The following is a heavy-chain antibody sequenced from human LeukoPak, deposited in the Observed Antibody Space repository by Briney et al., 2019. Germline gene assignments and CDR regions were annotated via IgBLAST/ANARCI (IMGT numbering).Heavy chain of an antibody. CDR3: ASSGSGSYSMGYYFDY. V-gene: IGHV6-1*01. CDR1: GDSVSSNSAA. CDR2: TYYRSKWYN. J-gene: IGHJ4*02. D-gene: IGHD1-26*01. Sequence: SQTLSLTCAISGDSVSSNSAAWNWIRQSPSRGLEWLGRTYYRSKWYNDYAVSVKSRITINPDTSKSQFSLQLNSVTPEDTAVYYCASSGSGSYSMGYYFDYWGQGTLVTVSS.